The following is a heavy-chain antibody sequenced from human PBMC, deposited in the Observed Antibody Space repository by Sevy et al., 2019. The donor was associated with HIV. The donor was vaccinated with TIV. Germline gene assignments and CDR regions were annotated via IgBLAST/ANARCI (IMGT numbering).Heavy chain of an antibody. Sequence: GGSLRLSCAASGFTFSKYSMSWVRQPPGKGLEWVSTLSFGCGEINYADSVKGRFTISRDNSKSSEYLQMNNLRPEDTAVYYWARGGCTKPHDYWGQGTLVTVSS. CDR1: GFTFSKYS. J-gene: IGHJ4*02. V-gene: IGHV3-23*01. CDR2: LSFGCGEI. D-gene: IGHD2-8*01. CDR3: ARGGCTKPHDY.